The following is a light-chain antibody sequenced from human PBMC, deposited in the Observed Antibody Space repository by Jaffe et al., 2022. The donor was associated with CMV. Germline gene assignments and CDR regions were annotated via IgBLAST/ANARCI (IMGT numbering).Light chain of an antibody. CDR2: GTS. J-gene: IGKJ1*01. Sequence: EIVLTQSPGTLSLSPGERATLSCTASQSVSSNYVAWYQQKPGLAPRLLIYGTSTRATGIPDRFSGSGSGTDFTLTISRLEPDDIAVYSCQHYGSSPPVTFGQGTKVEIK. CDR3: QHYGSSPPVT. CDR1: QSVSSNY. V-gene: IGKV3-20*01.